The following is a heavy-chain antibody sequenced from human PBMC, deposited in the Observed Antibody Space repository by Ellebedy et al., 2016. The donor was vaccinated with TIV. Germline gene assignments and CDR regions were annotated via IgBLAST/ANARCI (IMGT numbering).Heavy chain of an antibody. CDR3: ARGAGYYDILTGYGMDV. CDR1: GYTFTGYY. CDR2: INPNSGGT. Sequence: ASVKVSXXASGYTFTGYYMHWVRQAPGQGLEWMGWINPNSGGTNYAQKFQGWVTMTRDTSISTAYMELSRLRSDDTAVYYCARGAGYYDILTGYGMDVWGQGTTVTVSS. D-gene: IGHD3-9*01. J-gene: IGHJ6*02. V-gene: IGHV1-2*04.